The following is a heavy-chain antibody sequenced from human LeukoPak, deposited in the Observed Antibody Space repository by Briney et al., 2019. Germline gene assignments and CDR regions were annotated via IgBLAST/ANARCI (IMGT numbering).Heavy chain of an antibody. CDR3: ARGHFDWLPYDY. CDR1: GFTFSSYA. J-gene: IGHJ4*02. D-gene: IGHD3-9*01. Sequence: PGGSLRLSCAASGFTFSSYAMHWVRQAPGKGLEYVSAISSNGGSTYYANSVKGRFTISRDNSKNTLYLQMGSLRAEDMAVYYCARGHFDWLPYDYWGQGTLVTVSS. CDR2: ISSNGGST. V-gene: IGHV3-64*01.